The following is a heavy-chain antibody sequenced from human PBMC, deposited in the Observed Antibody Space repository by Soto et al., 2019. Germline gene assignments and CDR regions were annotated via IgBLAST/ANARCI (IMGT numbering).Heavy chain of an antibody. CDR2: INPSAGTT. D-gene: IGHD2-15*01. CDR3: TRGIVDCSASSCPHNCFDP. Sequence: ASVKVSCKASGYTFTSYGISWVRQAPGQGLEWMGVINPSAGTTAYAQKFQGRITMTRDTSTSTVYMELSSLRSEDTAVYYCTRGIVDCSASSCPHNCFDPWGQ. CDR1: GYTFTSYG. V-gene: IGHV1-46*03. J-gene: IGHJ5*02.